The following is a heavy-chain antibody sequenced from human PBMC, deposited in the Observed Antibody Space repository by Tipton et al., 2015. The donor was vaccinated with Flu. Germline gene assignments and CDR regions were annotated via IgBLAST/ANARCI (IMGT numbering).Heavy chain of an antibody. J-gene: IGHJ4*02. Sequence: SLRLSCAASGFTFSSYAMHWVRQAPGKGLEWVAVISYDGSNKYYADSVKGRFIISRDNSKNTLYLQMNSLRAEDTAVYYCARGWELLARYFDYWGQGTLVTVSS. CDR1: GFTFSSYA. CDR2: ISYDGSNK. V-gene: IGHV3-30*04. D-gene: IGHD1-26*01. CDR3: ARGWELLARYFDY.